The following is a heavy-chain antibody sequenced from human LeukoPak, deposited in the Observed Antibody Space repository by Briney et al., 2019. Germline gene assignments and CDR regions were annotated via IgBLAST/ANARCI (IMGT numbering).Heavy chain of an antibody. J-gene: IGHJ6*03. Sequence: ASVKVSCKASGGTFSSYAISWVRQAPGQGLEWMGGIIPIFGTANYAQKFQGRVTITTDESTSTAYMELSSLRSEDTAVYYCARLGPSGYCTNGVCSNPQYYYYYMDVWGKGTTVTVSS. V-gene: IGHV1-69*05. CDR1: GGTFSSYA. CDR2: IIPIFGTA. CDR3: ARLGPSGYCTNGVCSNPQYYYYYMDV. D-gene: IGHD2-8*01.